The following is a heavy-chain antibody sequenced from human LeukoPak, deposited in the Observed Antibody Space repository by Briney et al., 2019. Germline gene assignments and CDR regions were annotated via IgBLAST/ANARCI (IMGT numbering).Heavy chain of an antibody. D-gene: IGHD3-9*01. J-gene: IGHJ3*02. CDR3: QKPAYDILTGYYKDAFDI. Sequence: PSETLSLTCTVSGGSISSYYWSWIRQPPGKGLEWIGYIYYSGSTNYNPSLKSRVPISVDTSKNQFSLKLSSVTAADTVVYYRQKPAYDILTGYYKDAFDIWGQGTIVTVSS. CDR2: IYYSGST. CDR1: GGSISSYY. V-gene: IGHV4-59*08.